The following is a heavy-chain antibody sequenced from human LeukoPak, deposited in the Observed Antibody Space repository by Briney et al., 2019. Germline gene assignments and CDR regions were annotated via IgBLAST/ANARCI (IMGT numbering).Heavy chain of an antibody. Sequence: SETLSLTCAVYGGSFSGYYWSWIRQPPGKGLEWIGEINHSGSTNYNPSLKSRVTISVDTSKNQFSLKLSSVTAADTAVYYCARGYGDGYEFDYWGQGTLVTVSS. CDR2: INHSGST. D-gene: IGHD5-24*01. V-gene: IGHV4-34*01. CDR3: ARGYGDGYEFDY. CDR1: GGSFSGYY. J-gene: IGHJ4*02.